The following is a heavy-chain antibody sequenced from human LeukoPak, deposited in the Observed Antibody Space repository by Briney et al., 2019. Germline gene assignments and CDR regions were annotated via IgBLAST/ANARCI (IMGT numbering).Heavy chain of an antibody. CDR2: IIPSFGTT. CDR3: ARGHGEYYYDSSGYYYWFDY. D-gene: IGHD3-22*01. V-gene: IGHV1-69*13. CDR1: GDIFSSNG. J-gene: IGHJ4*02. Sequence: VASVKVSCKASGDIFSSNGINWVRQAPGQGLEWLGRIIPSFGTTDYAQKFQGRVKIIADESTSTAHMELSSLRFEDTAMYYCARGHGEYYYDSSGYYYWFDYWGQGTLVTVSS.